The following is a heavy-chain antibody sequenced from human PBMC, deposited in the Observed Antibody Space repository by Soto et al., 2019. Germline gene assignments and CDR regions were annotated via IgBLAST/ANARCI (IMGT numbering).Heavy chain of an antibody. CDR1: GYTFTNRW. Sequence: PGESLKISCKGSGYTFTNRWIAWVRQMPGKGLEWMGIINPGDSDTRYSPSFQGQVTISADKSISSAYLQWSSLKASDTAIYFCARPDSNGWYDLWGQGSLVTVS. J-gene: IGHJ5*02. CDR3: ARPDSNGWYDL. D-gene: IGHD3-22*01. CDR2: INPGDSDT. V-gene: IGHV5-51*01.